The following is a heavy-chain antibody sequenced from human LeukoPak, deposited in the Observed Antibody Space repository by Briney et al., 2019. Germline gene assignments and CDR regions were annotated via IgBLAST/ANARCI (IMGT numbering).Heavy chain of an antibody. CDR3: ARDWPTVIADF. V-gene: IGHV1-18*04. D-gene: IGHD4-11*01. CDR1: GYKFLSHG. J-gene: IGHJ1*01. Sequence: GASVRVSCKTSGYKFLSHGISWVRQAPGQGLEWLGWIRADNGDTRFAQKFQGRFTMTTDTSTSTAHMEQRSLRSDDTAVYYCARDWPTVIADFWGQGTLVTVSS. CDR2: IRADNGDT.